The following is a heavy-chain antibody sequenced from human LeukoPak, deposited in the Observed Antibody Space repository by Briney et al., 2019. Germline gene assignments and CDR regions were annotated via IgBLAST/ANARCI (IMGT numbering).Heavy chain of an antibody. CDR1: GFTFSSYG. D-gene: IGHD6-19*01. CDR3: AKDGIAVAGIIGNWFDP. J-gene: IGHJ5*02. V-gene: IGHV3-30*18. Sequence: PGRSLRLSCAASGFTFSSYGMHWVRQAPGKGLEWGAVISYDGSNKYYADSVKGRFTISRDNSKNTLYLQMNSLRAEDTAVYYCAKDGIAVAGIIGNWFDPWGQGTLVTVSS. CDR2: ISYDGSNK.